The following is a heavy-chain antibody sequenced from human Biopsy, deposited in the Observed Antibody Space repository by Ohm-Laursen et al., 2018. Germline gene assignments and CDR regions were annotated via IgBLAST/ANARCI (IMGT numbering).Heavy chain of an antibody. V-gene: IGHV1-2*02. D-gene: IGHD3-9*01. CDR2: INPNSGNA. Sequence: SVKVSCKTSGYTFAGYYPHWVRQAPGHGLEWMGWINPNSGNANYAQSFQGRLTVTRDTSISTAYMELTSLTFDDTAIYYCARVPAYPSIDGYYGLDLWGQGTTVIVSS. CDR1: GYTFAGYY. J-gene: IGHJ6*02. CDR3: ARVPAYPSIDGYYGLDL.